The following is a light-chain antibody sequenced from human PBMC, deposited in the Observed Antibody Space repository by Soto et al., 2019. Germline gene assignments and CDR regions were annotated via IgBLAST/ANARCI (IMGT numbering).Light chain of an antibody. CDR3: KQRSNLGRALA. CDR2: DSS. Sequence: EIVLTRLRSILSLSFRERATXSCRXSQSVRSYLAWYQQKAGEAARLLIYDSSKMPTGVTARLSGSGYRTAFTTTISSIPPENFEVYNCKQRSNLGRALAFGG. V-gene: IGKV3-11*01. CDR1: QSVRSY. J-gene: IGKJ4*01.